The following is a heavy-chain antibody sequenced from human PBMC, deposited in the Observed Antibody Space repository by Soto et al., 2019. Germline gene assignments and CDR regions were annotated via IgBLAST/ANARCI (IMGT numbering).Heavy chain of an antibody. CDR1: GFTFSSYG. CDR2: ISYDGSNK. D-gene: IGHD5-12*01. CDR3: AKDQGWDIVGGSYFDY. V-gene: IGHV3-30*18. Sequence: LRLSCAASGFTFSSYGMHWVRQAPGKGLEWVAVISYDGSNKYYADSVKGRFTISRDNSKNTLYLQMNSLRAEDTAVYYCAKDQGWDIVGGSYFDYWGQGTLVTVSS. J-gene: IGHJ4*02.